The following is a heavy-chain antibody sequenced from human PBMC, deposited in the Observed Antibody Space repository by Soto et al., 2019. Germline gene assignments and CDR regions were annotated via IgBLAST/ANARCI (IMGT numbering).Heavy chain of an antibody. V-gene: IGHV1-69*02. Sequence: QVQLVQSGAEVKKPGSSVKVSCKASGGSFTTFIVTWVRQVPGQGLEWMGRIIPVLGVEYYAQKFQGRVTITSEKSTNTAYMEQTSLRSDETAVSYCAKSPATGSATPSSYGMDVWGLGTTVTVSS. CDR1: GGSFTTFI. J-gene: IGHJ6*02. D-gene: IGHD2-15*01. CDR2: IIPVLGVE. CDR3: AKSPATGSATPSSYGMDV.